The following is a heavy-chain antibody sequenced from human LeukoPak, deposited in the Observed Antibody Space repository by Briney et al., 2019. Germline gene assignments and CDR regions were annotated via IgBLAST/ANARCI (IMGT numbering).Heavy chain of an antibody. J-gene: IGHJ6*03. V-gene: IGHV4-34*01. CDR2: INHSGST. Sequence: PSETLSLTCAVYGGSFSGYYWSWIRQPPGKGLEWIGEINHSGSTNYNPSLKSRVTISVDTSKNQFSLKLSSVTAADTAVYYCARIGITIFPNCMDVWGKETTVTVSS. CDR1: GGSFSGYY. D-gene: IGHD3-9*01. CDR3: ARIGITIFPNCMDV.